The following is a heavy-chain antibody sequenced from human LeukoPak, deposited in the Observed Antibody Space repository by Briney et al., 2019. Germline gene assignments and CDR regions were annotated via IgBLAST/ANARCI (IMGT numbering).Heavy chain of an antibody. D-gene: IGHD3-9*01. CDR3: ARTNYDILTGSPNDGFDI. V-gene: IGHV4-59*01. CDR1: GGSISSFY. Sequence: SETLSLTCTVSGGSISSFYWSWIRQPPGKGLEWIGYIYNSGSTNYNASLKSRVTISVDTSKNQFSLKLSSVTAADTAVYYCARTNYDILTGSPNDGFDIWGQGTMVTVPS. J-gene: IGHJ3*02. CDR2: IYNSGST.